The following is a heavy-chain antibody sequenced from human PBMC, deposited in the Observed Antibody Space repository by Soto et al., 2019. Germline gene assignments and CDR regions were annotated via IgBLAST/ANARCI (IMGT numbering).Heavy chain of an antibody. J-gene: IGHJ6*02. Sequence: EVQLVQSGAEVKKPGESLKISCKGSGYSFTSYWIGWVRQMPGKGLEWLGIIYPGDSDTRYSPSFQGQVTISADKSISTAYLQWSSLKASDTAMYYCARRSVLGIAVDNYGMDVWGQGTTVTVSS. V-gene: IGHV5-51*01. CDR1: GYSFTSYW. CDR2: IYPGDSDT. CDR3: ARRSVLGIAVDNYGMDV. D-gene: IGHD6-19*01.